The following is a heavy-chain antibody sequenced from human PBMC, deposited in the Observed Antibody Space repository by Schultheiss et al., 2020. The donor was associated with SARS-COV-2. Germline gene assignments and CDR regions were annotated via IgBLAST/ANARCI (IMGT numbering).Heavy chain of an antibody. CDR2: ISYDGSNK. V-gene: IGHV3-30*04. D-gene: IGHD6-19*01. Sequence: GGSLRLSCAASGFTFSSYAMHWVRQAPGKGLEWVAVISYDGSNKYYADSVKGRFTISRDNAKNTLYLQMNSLRAEDTAVYYCARVGSSGWYGSYHLDSWGQGSLVTVSS. J-gene: IGHJ4*02. CDR1: GFTFSSYA. CDR3: ARVGSSGWYGSYHLDS.